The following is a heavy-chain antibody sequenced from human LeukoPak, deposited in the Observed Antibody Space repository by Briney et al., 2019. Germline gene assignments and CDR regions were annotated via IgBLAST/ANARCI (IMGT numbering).Heavy chain of an antibody. D-gene: IGHD6-19*01. CDR2: IIPIFGTA. V-gene: IGHV1-69*05. CDR1: GGTFSSYA. CDR3: ARGSRLYSSGFDAFDV. J-gene: IGHJ3*01. Sequence: GASVKVSCKASGGTFSSYAISWVRQAPGQGLEWMGGIIPIFGTANYAQKLQGRVTMTTDTSTSTAYMELRSLRSDDTAVYYCARGSRLYSSGFDAFDVWGQGTMVTASS.